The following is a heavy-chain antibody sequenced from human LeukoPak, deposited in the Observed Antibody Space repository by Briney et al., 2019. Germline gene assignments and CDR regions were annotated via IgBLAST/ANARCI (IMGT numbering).Heavy chain of an antibody. D-gene: IGHD5-18*01. CDR1: GGTFSSYA. V-gene: IGHV1-69*06. J-gene: IGHJ4*02. CDR2: IIPIFGTA. CDR3: ARGARGYSYGYVDY. Sequence: ASVKVSCKASGGTFSSYAISWVRQAPGQGLEWMGRIIPIFGTANYAQKFQGRVTITADKSTSTAYMELGSLRSEDTAVYYCARGARGYSYGYVDYWGQGTLVTVSS.